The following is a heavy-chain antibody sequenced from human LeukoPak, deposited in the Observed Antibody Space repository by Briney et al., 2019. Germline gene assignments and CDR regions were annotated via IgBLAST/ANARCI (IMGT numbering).Heavy chain of an antibody. CDR2: IKQDGSEK. D-gene: IGHD6-13*01. CDR3: ARDRTYSNLAFDI. CDR1: GFTFSSYW. Sequence: GGSLRLSCAASGFTFSSYWMSWVRQAPGKGLEWVANIKQDGSEKYYVDSVKGRFTISRDNAKNSLYLQMNSLRAEDTAVYYCARDRTYSNLAFDIWGQGTMVTVSS. V-gene: IGHV3-7*01. J-gene: IGHJ3*02.